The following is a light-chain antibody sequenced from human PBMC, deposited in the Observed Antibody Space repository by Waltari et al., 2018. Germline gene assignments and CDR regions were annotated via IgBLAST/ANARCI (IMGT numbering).Light chain of an antibody. CDR1: QIVSNN. CDR3: HQYNNWPPSLT. V-gene: IGKV3-15*01. J-gene: IGKJ4*01. Sequence: NVLTQSPGTLSLSPGERATLSCRSSQIVSNNYLAWYQQKPGQAPRLLIYGASTRATGIPPRFSGSGSGTEFTLTISSLQSDDFAVYYCHQYNNWPPSLTFGGGTKVEI. CDR2: GAS.